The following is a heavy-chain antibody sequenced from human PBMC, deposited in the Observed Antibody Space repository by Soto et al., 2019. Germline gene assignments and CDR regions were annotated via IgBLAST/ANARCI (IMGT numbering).Heavy chain of an antibody. J-gene: IGHJ4*02. CDR1: GGSITRNNHY. V-gene: IGHV4-39*01. Sequence: QLQLQESGPGLVKPSETLSLTCIVSGGSITRNNHYWGWIRQSPGKGLEWIGSILYSGSTNYNPSFKSRVTLSVETSKNQFSPKMSSVTAADTALYYCARLGSSGWYQGSYFDYWGQGTLVTVSS. CDR3: ARLGSSGWYQGSYFDY. CDR2: ILYSGST. D-gene: IGHD6-19*01.